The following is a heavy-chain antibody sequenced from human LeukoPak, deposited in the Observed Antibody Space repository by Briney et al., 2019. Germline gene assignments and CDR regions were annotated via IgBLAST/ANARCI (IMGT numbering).Heavy chain of an antibody. V-gene: IGHV3-9*01. Sequence: GRSLRLSCAASGFTFDDYAMRWVRQAPGKGLEWVSGISWNSGSIGYADSVKGRFTISRDNAKNSLYLQMNSLRAEDTALYYCAKDGPYSSGWSPFDYWGQGTLVTVSS. D-gene: IGHD6-19*01. CDR1: GFTFDDYA. CDR3: AKDGPYSSGWSPFDY. CDR2: ISWNSGSI. J-gene: IGHJ4*02.